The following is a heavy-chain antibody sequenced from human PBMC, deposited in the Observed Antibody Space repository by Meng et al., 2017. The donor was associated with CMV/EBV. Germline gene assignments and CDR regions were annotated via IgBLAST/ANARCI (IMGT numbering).Heavy chain of an antibody. V-gene: IGHV4-30-4*08. J-gene: IGHJ6*02. CDR3: AREGDFWSGYRDPYYYGMDV. CDR1: GGSISSGDYY. Sequence: SETLSLTCTVSGGSISSGDYYWSWIRQPPGKGLEWIGYIYYSGSTYYNPSLKSRVTISVDTSKNQFSLKLSSVTAADTAVYYCAREGDFWSGYRDPYYYGMDVWGQGTTVTVSS. D-gene: IGHD3-3*01. CDR2: IYYSGST.